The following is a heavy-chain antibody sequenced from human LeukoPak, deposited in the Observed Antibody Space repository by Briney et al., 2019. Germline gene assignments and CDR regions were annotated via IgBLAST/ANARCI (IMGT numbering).Heavy chain of an antibody. J-gene: IGHJ4*02. CDR3: ARHELLGGNDY. Sequence: SETLSLTCTVSGGSISSYYWSWIRQPPGKGLEWIGYFYYSGSTNYNPSLKSRVTISVDTSKNQFSLKLSSVTAADTAVYYCARHELLGGNDYWGQGTLVTVSS. V-gene: IGHV4-59*08. CDR1: GGSISSYY. D-gene: IGHD1-26*01. CDR2: FYYSGST.